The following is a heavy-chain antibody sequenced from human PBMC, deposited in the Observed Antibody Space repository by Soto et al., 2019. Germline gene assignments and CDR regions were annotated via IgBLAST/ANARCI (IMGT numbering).Heavy chain of an antibody. Sequence: GGSLRLSCAASGFTFSSYGMHWVRQAPGKGLEWVAVIWYDGSNKYYADSVKGRFTISRDNSKNTLYLQMNSLRAEDTAVYYCARDVPNEWREEYYYYGMDVWGQGTTVTVSS. V-gene: IGHV3-33*01. J-gene: IGHJ6*02. CDR3: ARDVPNEWREEYYYYGMDV. CDR2: IWYDGSNK. D-gene: IGHD2-2*01. CDR1: GFTFSSYG.